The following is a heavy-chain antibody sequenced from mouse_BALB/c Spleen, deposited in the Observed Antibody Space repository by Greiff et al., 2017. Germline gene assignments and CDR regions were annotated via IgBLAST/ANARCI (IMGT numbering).Heavy chain of an antibody. CDR3: ARAYYRYDGYAMDY. D-gene: IGHD2-14*01. Sequence: EVKLVESGGGLVQPGGSLRLSCATSGFTFTDYYMSWVRQPPGKALEWLGFIRNKANGYTTEYSASVKGRFTISRDNSQSILYLQMNTLRAEDSATYYCARAYYRYDGYAMDYWGQGTSVTVSS. CDR2: IRNKANGYTT. CDR1: GFTFTDYY. V-gene: IGHV7-3*02. J-gene: IGHJ4*01.